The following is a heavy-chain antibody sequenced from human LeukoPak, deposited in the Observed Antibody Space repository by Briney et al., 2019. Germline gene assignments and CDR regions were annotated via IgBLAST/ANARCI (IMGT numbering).Heavy chain of an antibody. CDR2: IYHSGST. Sequence: SETLSLTCTVSGYSISSGYYWGWIRQPSGKGLEWIGYIYHSGSTKYNPSLKSRVTISVDTSKKQFSLKLSSVTAADTAVYYCARDGYGGVDYWGQGTLVTVSS. CDR1: GYSISSGYY. V-gene: IGHV4-38-2*02. D-gene: IGHD3-10*01. CDR3: ARDGYGGVDY. J-gene: IGHJ4*02.